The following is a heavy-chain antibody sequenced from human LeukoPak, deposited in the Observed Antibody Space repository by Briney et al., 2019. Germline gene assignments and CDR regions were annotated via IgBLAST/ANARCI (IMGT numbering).Heavy chain of an antibody. D-gene: IGHD3-10*01. V-gene: IGHV3-30*18. CDR3: AKATYYYGSGSYSVMDV. J-gene: IGHJ6*04. Sequence: GGSLRLSCAASGFTFSSYGMHWVRQAPGKGLEWVAVISYDGSNKYYADSVKGRFTISRDNSKNTLYLQMNSLRAEDTAVYYCAKATYYYGSGSYSVMDVWGKGTTVTVSS. CDR2: ISYDGSNK. CDR1: GFTFSSYG.